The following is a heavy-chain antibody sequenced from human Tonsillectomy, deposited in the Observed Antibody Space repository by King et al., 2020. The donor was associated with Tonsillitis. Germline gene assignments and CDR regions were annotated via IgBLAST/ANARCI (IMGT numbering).Heavy chain of an antibody. CDR1: GFTFSSFA. J-gene: IGHJ4*02. D-gene: IGHD6-13*01. CDR2: MSGSASRT. V-gene: IGHV3-23*04. CDR3: AKDFFTSSWDIPYYFDF. Sequence: VQLVESGGGLVRPGGSLRLSCAASGFTFSSFAMTWVRQAPGKGLEWVSAMSGSASRTYYADSVKGRFTISRDNSKNTLSLHMNSLGVEDTAVYFCAKDFFTSSWDIPYYFDFWGQGTLVTVSS.